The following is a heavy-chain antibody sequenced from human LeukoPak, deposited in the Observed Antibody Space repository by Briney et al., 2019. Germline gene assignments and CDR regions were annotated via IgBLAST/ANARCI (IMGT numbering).Heavy chain of an antibody. CDR1: GYTFRNYY. J-gene: IGHJ4*02. CDR3: ARDHGSSSLDY. V-gene: IGHV1-2*02. Sequence: WASVKVSCKASGYTFRNYYMHWVRQAPGQGLEWMGWINPNSGGTNYAQKFQGRVTMTRDTSISTAYMELSRLRSDDTAVYYCARDHGSSSLDYWGQGTLVTVSS. CDR2: INPNSGGT. D-gene: IGHD6-13*01.